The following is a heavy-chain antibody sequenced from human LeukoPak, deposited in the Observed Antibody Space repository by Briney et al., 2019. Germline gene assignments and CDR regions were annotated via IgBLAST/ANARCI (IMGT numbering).Heavy chain of an antibody. CDR3: ASYMVAAGTKYYFDH. CDR1: GGSISISNYY. Sequence: ETLSLTCTVSGGSISISNYYWAWMRQPPGKGLEWIASINYSGSTYYNPSLRSRVTTSVDTPKNQFSLKVSSVTAADTAVYYCASYMVAAGTKYYFDHWGQGTLVTVSS. J-gene: IGHJ4*02. V-gene: IGHV4-39*01. D-gene: IGHD6-13*01. CDR2: INYSGST.